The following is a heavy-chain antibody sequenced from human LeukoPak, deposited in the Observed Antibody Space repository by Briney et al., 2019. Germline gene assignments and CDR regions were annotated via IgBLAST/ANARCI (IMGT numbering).Heavy chain of an antibody. J-gene: IGHJ6*02. CDR3: ARGADTKPFWSGYWVDV. V-gene: IGHV3-30*03. Sequence: GGSLRLSCAASGFTFSSSAMHWVRQAPGKGLEWVAVISYDESNKYYADSVKGRFTISRDNSKNTLYLQMNSLRAEDTAVYYWARGADTKPFWSGYWVDVWGQGTTVTVSS. CDR2: ISYDESNK. D-gene: IGHD3-3*01. CDR1: GFTFSSSA.